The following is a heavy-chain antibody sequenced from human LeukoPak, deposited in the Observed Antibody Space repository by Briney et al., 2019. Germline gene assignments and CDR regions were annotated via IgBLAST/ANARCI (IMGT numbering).Heavy chain of an antibody. CDR3: ARVALLWFGNGMDV. J-gene: IGHJ6*02. CDR1: GYTFTSYA. V-gene: IGHV1-3*01. D-gene: IGHD3-10*01. Sequence: ASVKVSCKASGYTFTSYAMHWVRQAPGQRLEWMGWINAGNGNTKYSQKFQGRVTITRDTSASTAYMELSSLRSEDTAVYYCARVALLWFGNGMDVWGQGTTVTVSS. CDR2: INAGNGNT.